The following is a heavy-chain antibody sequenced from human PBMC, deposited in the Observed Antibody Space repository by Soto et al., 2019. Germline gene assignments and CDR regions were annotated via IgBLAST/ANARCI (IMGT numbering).Heavy chain of an antibody. Sequence: ASVKVSFKASGYTFTSYYMHWVRQAPGQGLEWMGIINPSGGSTSYAQKFQGRVTMTRDTSTSTVYMELSSLRSEDTAVYYCARDPIPYCSGGSCYSSSWFDPWGQGTLVTVSS. J-gene: IGHJ5*02. CDR2: INPSGGST. CDR1: GYTFTSYY. CDR3: ARDPIPYCSGGSCYSSSWFDP. V-gene: IGHV1-46*01. D-gene: IGHD2-15*01.